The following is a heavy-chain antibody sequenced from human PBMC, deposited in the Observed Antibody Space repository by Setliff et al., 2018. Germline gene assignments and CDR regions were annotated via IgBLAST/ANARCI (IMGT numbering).Heavy chain of an antibody. D-gene: IGHD3-22*01. V-gene: IGHV1-2*06. Sequence: ASVKVSCKASGYTFTGYYIHWVRQAPGQGLEWMGRFNPNTGGTNYAQKFQGRVTMTRDTPISTVYMELSLLTSDDTAVYFCARRDGRSGYLGFDLWGHGSLVTVSS. J-gene: IGHJ4*01. CDR2: FNPNTGGT. CDR1: GYTFTGYY. CDR3: ARRDGRSGYLGFDL.